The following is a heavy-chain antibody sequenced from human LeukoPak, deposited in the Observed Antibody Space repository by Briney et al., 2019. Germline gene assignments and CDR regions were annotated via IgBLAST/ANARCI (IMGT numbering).Heavy chain of an antibody. CDR2: IYYSGST. V-gene: IGHV4-59*01. Sequence: XXVSGGSIXSYYWSWIRQPPGKGLEWIGYIYYSGSTNXNPSLKSRVTISVDTSKNQFSLKLSSVTAADTAGYYCGXXXXXXXXXDPWGQXTXVTVSS. CDR3: GXXXXXXXXXDP. CDR1: GGSIXSYY. J-gene: IGHJ5*02.